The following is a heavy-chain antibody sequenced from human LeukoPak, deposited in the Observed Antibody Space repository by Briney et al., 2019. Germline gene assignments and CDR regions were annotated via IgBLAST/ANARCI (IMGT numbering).Heavy chain of an antibody. D-gene: IGHD3-22*01. V-gene: IGHV3-9*01. CDR1: GFTFDDYA. Sequence: GGSLRLSCAASGFTFDDYAMSWVRQAPGKGLEWVSGISWNSGSIGYADSVKGRFTISRDNAKNSLYLQMNSLRAEDTALYYCAKDSYYDSSGYYSNWGQGTLVTVSS. J-gene: IGHJ4*02. CDR3: AKDSYYDSSGYYSN. CDR2: ISWNSGSI.